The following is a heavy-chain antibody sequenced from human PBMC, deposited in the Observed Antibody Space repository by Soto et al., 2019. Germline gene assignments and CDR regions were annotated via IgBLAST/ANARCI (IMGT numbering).Heavy chain of an antibody. D-gene: IGHD5-12*01. CDR1: GFTFSDYY. CDR3: ARDHGGYSGYARWFDP. V-gene: IGHV3-11*06. CDR2: ISSSSSYT. Sequence: PGGSLRLSCAASGFTFSDYYMSWIRQAPGKGLEWVSYISSSSSYTNYADSVKGRFTISRDNAKNSLYLQMNSLRAEDTAVYYCARDHGGYSGYARWFDPWGQGTLVTVSS. J-gene: IGHJ5*02.